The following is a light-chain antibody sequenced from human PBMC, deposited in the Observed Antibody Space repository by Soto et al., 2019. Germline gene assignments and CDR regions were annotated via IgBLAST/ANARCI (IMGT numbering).Light chain of an antibody. J-gene: IGLJ2*01. CDR3: SSYTSGSTLV. V-gene: IGLV2-14*03. CDR2: DVS. Sequence: QSALTQPASVSGSPGQSITISCTGTSSDVGGYNYVSWYQHHPGKAPKLTIYDVSNRPSGVSNRFSGSKSGDTASLTISGLQVEYEADYYCSSYTSGSTLVFGGGTKLTVL. CDR1: SSDVGGYNY.